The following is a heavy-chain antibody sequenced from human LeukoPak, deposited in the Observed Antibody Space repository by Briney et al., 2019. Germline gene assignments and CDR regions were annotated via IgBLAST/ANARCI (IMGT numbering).Heavy chain of an antibody. CDR2: DSYSGST. Sequence: SETLSLTCIVSGGSISTRIYYWVWIRQPPGTGLEWIGCDSYSGSTHYNPSLKSRVTISVDTSKNQFSLKLSSVTAADTAVYYCARGVELLWFGELPLPIYYYYYMDVWGKGTTVTVSS. CDR3: ARGVELLWFGELPLPIYYYYYMDV. D-gene: IGHD3-10*01. J-gene: IGHJ6*03. V-gene: IGHV4-39*07. CDR1: GGSISTRIYY.